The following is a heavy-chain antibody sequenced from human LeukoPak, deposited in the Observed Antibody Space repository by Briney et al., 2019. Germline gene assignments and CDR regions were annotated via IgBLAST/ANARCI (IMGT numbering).Heavy chain of an antibody. D-gene: IGHD6-13*01. J-gene: IGHJ4*02. CDR2: INHSGST. CDR3: ARGLAVEIREIAAAGSDFDY. V-gene: IGHV4-34*01. Sequence: SETLSLTCAVYGGSFSGYYWSWIRQSPGKGLEWIGEINHSGSTNYNPSLKSRVTISVDTSKNQFSLKVSSVTAADTAVYYCARGLAVEIREIAAAGSDFDYWGQGTLVTVSS. CDR1: GGSFSGYY.